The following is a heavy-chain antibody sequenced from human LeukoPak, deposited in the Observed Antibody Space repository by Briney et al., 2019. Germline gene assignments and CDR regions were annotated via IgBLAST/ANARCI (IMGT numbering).Heavy chain of an antibody. CDR3: ARGVHGDYRWYFDL. Sequence: SETLSLTCTVSGGSISSSSYYWGWIRQPPGKGLEWIGSIYYSGSTYYNPSLKSRVTISVDTSKNQFSLKLSSVTAADTAVYYWARGVHGDYRWYFDLWGRGTLVTVS. CDR1: GGSISSSSYY. CDR2: IYYSGST. D-gene: IGHD4-17*01. V-gene: IGHV4-39*07. J-gene: IGHJ2*01.